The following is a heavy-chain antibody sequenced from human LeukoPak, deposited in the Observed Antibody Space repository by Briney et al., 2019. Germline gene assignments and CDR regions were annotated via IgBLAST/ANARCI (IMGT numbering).Heavy chain of an antibody. J-gene: IGHJ4*02. V-gene: IGHV4-34*01. Sequence: SETLSLTCAVYGGSFSGYYWSWIRQPPGKGLEWIGSIYHSGSTYYNPSLKSRVTISVDTSKNQFSLKLSSVTAADTAVYYCARVRNYFDYWGQGTLVTVSS. CDR1: GGSFSGYY. CDR3: ARVRNYFDY. CDR2: IYHSGST.